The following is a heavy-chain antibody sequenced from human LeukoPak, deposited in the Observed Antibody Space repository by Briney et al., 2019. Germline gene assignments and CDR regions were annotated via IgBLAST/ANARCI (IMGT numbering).Heavy chain of an antibody. V-gene: IGHV1-69*05. J-gene: IGHJ6*03. CDR1: GGTFSSYA. Sequence: SVKVSCKASGGTFSSYAISWVRQAPGQGLEWMGGIIPIFGTANYAQKFQGRVTITTDESTSTAYMELSSLRSEDTAVYYCARDGRRTYSSGGYYYYYMDVWGKGTTVTVSS. CDR2: IIPIFGTA. D-gene: IGHD6-19*01. CDR3: ARDGRRTYSSGGYYYYYMDV.